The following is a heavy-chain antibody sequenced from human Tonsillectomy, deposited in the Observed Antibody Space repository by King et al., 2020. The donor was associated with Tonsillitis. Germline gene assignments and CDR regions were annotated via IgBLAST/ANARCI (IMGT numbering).Heavy chain of an antibody. Sequence: VQLVESGGVVVQPGGSLRLSCAASGFTFDDYTMHWVRQAPGKGLEWVSLISWDGGSTYYADSVKGRFTISRDNSKNSLYLQMTSLRTEDTALYYCAKGLHYYGSGSYFSSHGMDVWGQGTTVTVSS. V-gene: IGHV3-43*01. CDR3: AKGLHYYGSGSYFSSHGMDV. CDR1: GFTFDDYT. D-gene: IGHD3-10*01. J-gene: IGHJ6*02. CDR2: ISWDGGST.